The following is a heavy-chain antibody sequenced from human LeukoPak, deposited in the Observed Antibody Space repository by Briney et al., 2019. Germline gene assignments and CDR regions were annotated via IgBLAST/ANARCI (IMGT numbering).Heavy chain of an antibody. CDR2: IYHSGST. CDR1: GGSISSGGYY. CDR3: ARVSTTVIHYFDY. Sequence: SETLSLTCTVSGGSISSGGYYWSWIRQPPGKGLEWIGYIYHSGSTYYNPSLKSRVTISVGRSKNQFSLKLSSVTAADTAVYYCARVSTTVIHYFDYWGQGTLVTVSS. J-gene: IGHJ4*02. D-gene: IGHD4-11*01. V-gene: IGHV4-30-2*01.